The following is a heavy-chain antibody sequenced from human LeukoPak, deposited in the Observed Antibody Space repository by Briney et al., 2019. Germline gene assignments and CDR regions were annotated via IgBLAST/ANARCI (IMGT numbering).Heavy chain of an antibody. Sequence: SVKVSCKASGGTFSSYAISWVRQAPGQGLEWMGGIIPIFGTANYAQKFQGRVTITADESTRTAYMELSSLRSEDTAVYYCARDTRHRYCSSTSCYRGWLDPWGQGTLVTVSS. D-gene: IGHD2-2*01. V-gene: IGHV1-69*13. CDR1: GGTFSSYA. CDR3: ARDTRHRYCSSTSCYRGWLDP. J-gene: IGHJ5*02. CDR2: IIPIFGTA.